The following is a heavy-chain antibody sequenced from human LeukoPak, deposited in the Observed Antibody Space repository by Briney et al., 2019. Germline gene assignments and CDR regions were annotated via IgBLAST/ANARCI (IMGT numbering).Heavy chain of an antibody. Sequence: SQTLSLTCAISGDSVSSNSAAWNWIRQSPSRGLEWLGRTFYRSKWYNDYAVSVKSRITVNPDTSKNQVSLQLKSVTPEDTAVYYCARTAPYCSSTTSCYDYWGQGTLVTVSS. D-gene: IGHD2-2*01. CDR2: TFYRSKWYN. CDR3: ARTAPYCSSTTSCYDY. CDR1: GDSVSSNSAA. V-gene: IGHV6-1*01. J-gene: IGHJ4*02.